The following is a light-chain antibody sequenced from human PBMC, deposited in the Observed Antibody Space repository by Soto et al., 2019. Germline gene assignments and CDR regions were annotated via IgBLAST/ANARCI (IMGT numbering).Light chain of an antibody. CDR3: QHNNDYSWT. Sequence: DIQMTQSPSTLSASVGDRVSITCRASQSINSWLAWYQQKPGKAPKLLIYKASSLESGVPSRFSGSGSGTEFTLTISSLQPDDFATYYCQHNNDYSWTFGQGTKV. V-gene: IGKV1-5*03. CDR1: QSINSW. CDR2: KAS. J-gene: IGKJ1*01.